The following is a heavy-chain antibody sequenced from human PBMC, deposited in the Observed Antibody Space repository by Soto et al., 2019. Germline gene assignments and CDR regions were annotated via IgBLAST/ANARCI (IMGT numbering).Heavy chain of an antibody. CDR3: VKAGSSIAARKGGGGRA. CDR2: ISGSGGST. J-gene: IGHJ5*02. D-gene: IGHD6-6*01. Sequence: GGSLRLSCAASGFTFSSYAMSWVRQPPGRGLEWVSAISGSGGSTYDANSVKGQFTISRDNTKNTLYMQMNSLRAEDTAVYYCVKAGSSIAARKGGGGRAWGQGTLVTVSS. V-gene: IGHV3-23*01. CDR1: GFTFSSYA.